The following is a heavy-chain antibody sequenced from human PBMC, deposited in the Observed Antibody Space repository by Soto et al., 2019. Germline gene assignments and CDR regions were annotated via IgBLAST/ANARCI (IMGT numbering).Heavy chain of an antibody. CDR1: GFTFSSYA. Sequence: GGSLRLSCAASGFTFSSYAMHWVRQAPGKGLEWVAVISYDGSNKYYADSVKGRFTISRDNSKNTLYLQMNSLRAEDTAVYYCAREGIVATILDPAFGYWGQGTLVTVSS. CDR2: ISYDGSNK. CDR3: AREGIVATILDPAFGY. J-gene: IGHJ4*02. D-gene: IGHD5-12*01. V-gene: IGHV3-30-3*01.